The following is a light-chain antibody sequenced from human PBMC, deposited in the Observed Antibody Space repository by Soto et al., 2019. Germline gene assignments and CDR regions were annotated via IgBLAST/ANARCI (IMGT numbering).Light chain of an antibody. J-gene: IGLJ2*01. Sequence: QSVLTQPPSASASLGASVTLTCTLSSGYSNYKVDWYQQRPGKGPRFVMRVGTGGIVGSKGDGIPDRFSVLGSGLNRYLTIKNIQEEDESDYHCGADHGSGSNFVYLVFGGGTKLPVL. CDR1: SGYSNYK. CDR2: VGTGGIVG. V-gene: IGLV9-49*01. CDR3: GADHGSGSNFVYLV.